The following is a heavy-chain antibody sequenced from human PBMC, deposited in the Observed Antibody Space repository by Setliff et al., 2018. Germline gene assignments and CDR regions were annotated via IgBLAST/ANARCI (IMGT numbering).Heavy chain of an antibody. J-gene: IGHJ6*02. Sequence: LRLSCAASGFTFSRYWMSWVRQAPGKGLEWVANTKQDGSEKYYVDSVKGRFTISRDNAKNSLYLQMNSLRAEDTAVYYCARDHVYGSQFYYYYYGMDVWGQGTTVTVSS. CDR3: ARDHVYGSQFYYYYYGMDV. CDR2: TKQDGSEK. V-gene: IGHV3-7*01. D-gene: IGHD3-10*01. CDR1: GFTFSRYW.